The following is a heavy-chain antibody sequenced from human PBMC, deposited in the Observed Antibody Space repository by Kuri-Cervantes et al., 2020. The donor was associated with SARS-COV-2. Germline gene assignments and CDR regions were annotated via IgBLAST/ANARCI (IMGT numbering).Heavy chain of an antibody. D-gene: IGHD3-10*02. Sequence: GESLKISCAGSGFTFSSFAMAWVRQAPGKGLKWISDITDEGADTYFADSVKGRFTISRDNSKYSLTLQMSSLRAEDTAIYYCVKCSAASHPCYLDYWGQGTLVTVSS. CDR3: VKCSAASHPCYLDY. V-gene: IGHV3-23*01. J-gene: IGHJ4*03. CDR1: GFTFSSFA. CDR2: ITDEGADT.